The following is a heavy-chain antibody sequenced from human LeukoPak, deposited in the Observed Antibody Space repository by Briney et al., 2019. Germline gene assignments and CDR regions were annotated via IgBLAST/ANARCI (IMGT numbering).Heavy chain of an antibody. V-gene: IGHV5-51*01. CDR1: GYIFTIYW. J-gene: IGHJ4*02. Sequence: GESLQISCKGSGYIFTIYWIGWVRQMPGKGLEWMGIIYPGDSDTRYSPSFQGQATISADKSISTAYLQWSSLKASDTAIYYCARRPRTASGHDPYYFDYWGQGTLVTVSS. D-gene: IGHD5-12*01. CDR3: ARRPRTASGHDPYYFDY. CDR2: IYPGDSDT.